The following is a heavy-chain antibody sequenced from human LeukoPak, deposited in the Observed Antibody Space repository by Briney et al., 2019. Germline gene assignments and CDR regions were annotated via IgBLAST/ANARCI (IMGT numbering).Heavy chain of an antibody. V-gene: IGHV4-34*01. Sequence: SRTLSLTCAVCGGSFSGYYWSWIRQPPGKGLEWIGEIKHSGSTDYNPSLKSRVTISVDTSKNQFSLKLSSVTAADTAVYYCASLWPSGLDYWGQGTLVTVSS. J-gene: IGHJ4*02. CDR1: GGSFSGYY. CDR3: ASLWPSGLDY. D-gene: IGHD2-15*01. CDR2: IKHSGST.